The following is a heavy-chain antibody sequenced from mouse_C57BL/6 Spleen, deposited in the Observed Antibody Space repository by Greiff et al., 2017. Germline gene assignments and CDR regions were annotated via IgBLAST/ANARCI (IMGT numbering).Heavy chain of an antibody. Sequence: QVQLQQSGPELVKPGASVKISCKASGYAFSISWMNWVKQRPGKGLEWIGRIYPGDGDTNYNGKFKGKATLTADKTSSTAYMQLSSLTSEDCAVYFYSRMGDDYDGAWFAYWGQGTLVTVSA. D-gene: IGHD2-4*01. CDR3: SRMGDDYDGAWFAY. J-gene: IGHJ3*01. CDR2: IYPGDGDT. V-gene: IGHV1-82*01. CDR1: GYAFSISW.